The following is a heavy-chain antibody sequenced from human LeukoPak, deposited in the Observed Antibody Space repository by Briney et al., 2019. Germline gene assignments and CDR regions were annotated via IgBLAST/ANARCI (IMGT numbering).Heavy chain of an antibody. Sequence: ASVKVSCRASGYTFTSYGISWVRQAPGQGLEWMGWISAYNGNTNYAQKLQGRVTMTTDTSTNTAYMEVGSLRSEDTAVYYCARGSMVAQRGYFDNWDQGTLITVSS. V-gene: IGHV1-18*01. D-gene: IGHD2-15*01. CDR2: ISAYNGNT. CDR1: GYTFTSYG. CDR3: ARGSMVAQRGYFDN. J-gene: IGHJ4*01.